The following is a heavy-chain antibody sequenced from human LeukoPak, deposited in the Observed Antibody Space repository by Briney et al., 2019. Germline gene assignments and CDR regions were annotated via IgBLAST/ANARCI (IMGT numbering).Heavy chain of an antibody. V-gene: IGHV5-51*01. J-gene: IGHJ5*02. CDR2: IYPGDSDT. CDR1: GYSFTSYW. Sequence: GESLKISCKGSGYSFTSYWFGWVRQMPGKGLEWMGIIYPGDSDTRYSPSFQGQVTISADKSISTAYLQWSSLKASDTAMYYCARLGLWILTGQNWFDPWGQGTLVTVSS. D-gene: IGHD3-9*01. CDR3: ARLGLWILTGQNWFDP.